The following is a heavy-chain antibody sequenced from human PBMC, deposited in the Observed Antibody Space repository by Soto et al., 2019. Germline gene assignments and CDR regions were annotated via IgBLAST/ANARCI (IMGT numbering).Heavy chain of an antibody. J-gene: IGHJ6*02. D-gene: IGHD1-26*01. Sequence: QVQLQESGPGLVKPSEPLSLTCTVSGGSITSYYWSWIRQPPGKGLEWLGSFFYSGSTNYNPSLKSRVTISVYTSNNQCTRKLSSVTAADTAVYYCARALRVGATNYYYYYGMDVWGQGTTVTVSS. V-gene: IGHV4-59*01. CDR3: ARALRVGATNYYYYYGMDV. CDR2: FFYSGST. CDR1: GGSITSYY.